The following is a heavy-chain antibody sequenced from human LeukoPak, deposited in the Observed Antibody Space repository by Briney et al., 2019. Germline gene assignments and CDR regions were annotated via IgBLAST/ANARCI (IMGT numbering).Heavy chain of an antibody. V-gene: IGHV3-66*01. CDR1: GFTVSSIY. D-gene: IGHD6-19*01. Sequence: GGSLRLSCAASGFTVSSIYMSWVRQAPGKGLEWVSVIYSGGSTYYADSVKGRFTISRDNSKNTLYLQMNSLRAEDTAVYYCARDTLTGVAGFGDYWGQGTLVTVSS. CDR3: ARDTLTGVAGFGDY. CDR2: IYSGGST. J-gene: IGHJ4*02.